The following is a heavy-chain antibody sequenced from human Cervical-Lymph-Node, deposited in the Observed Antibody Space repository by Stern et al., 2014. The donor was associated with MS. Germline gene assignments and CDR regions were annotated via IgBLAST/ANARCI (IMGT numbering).Heavy chain of an antibody. CDR2: ITPVFGTT. Sequence: QVQLVQSGAAVKKPGSSVKVSCKASGDTFSRYAINWVRQVPGQGLEWMGGITPVFGTTNYAQKFQGRVTITADKSTNTAYMELMTLRSEDTAVYYCARGGGLVGYFDYWGQGTLVSVSS. CDR3: ARGGGLVGYFDY. V-gene: IGHV1-69*06. D-gene: IGHD1-26*01. CDR1: GDTFSRYA. J-gene: IGHJ4*02.